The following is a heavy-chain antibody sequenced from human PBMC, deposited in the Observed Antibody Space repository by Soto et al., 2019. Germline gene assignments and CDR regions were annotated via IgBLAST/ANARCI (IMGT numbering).Heavy chain of an antibody. CDR1: GFTFSSHA. J-gene: IGHJ6*02. CDR3: AKDVYGDYLNYYYYYGMDF. V-gene: IGHV3-23*01. Sequence: PGGSLRLSCAASGFTFSSHAMTWVRQAPGKGLEWVSGISDSGDNTYYADSVKGRFTISRDNSKNTLYLQMNSLRAEDTAVYYFAKDVYGDYLNYYYYYGMDFWGQGTTVTVSS. D-gene: IGHD4-17*01. CDR2: ISDSGDNT.